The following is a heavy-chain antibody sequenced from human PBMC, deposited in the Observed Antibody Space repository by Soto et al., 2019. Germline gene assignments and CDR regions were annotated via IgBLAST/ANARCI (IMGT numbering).Heavy chain of an antibody. CDR3: AINGLLHLWGFDY. J-gene: IGHJ4*02. D-gene: IGHD3-10*01. CDR2: MNPNSGNT. V-gene: IGHV1-8*01. Sequence: QVQLVQSGAEVKKPGASVKVSCRASGYTFTSYDINWVRQATGQGLEWMGWMNPNSGNTGYAQKFQGRVTMTGNTSISTAYMELSNLRSEDTAVYYYAINGLLHLWGFDYWGQASLDTVAS. CDR1: GYTFTSYD.